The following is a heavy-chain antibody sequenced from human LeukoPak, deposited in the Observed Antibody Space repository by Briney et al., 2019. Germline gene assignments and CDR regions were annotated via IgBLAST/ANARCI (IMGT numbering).Heavy chain of an antibody. CDR2: IYHSGST. CDR3: ARGVATMVRGVVLDF. Sequence: PSEILSLTCAVYSGSFSGYYWSWIRQPPGKGLEWIGEIYHSGSTNYNPSLKSRVTISVDTSKNQFSLKLNSVTAADTAVYYCARGVATMVRGVVLDFWGQGTLVTVSS. CDR1: SGSFSGYY. J-gene: IGHJ4*02. V-gene: IGHV4-34*01. D-gene: IGHD3-10*01.